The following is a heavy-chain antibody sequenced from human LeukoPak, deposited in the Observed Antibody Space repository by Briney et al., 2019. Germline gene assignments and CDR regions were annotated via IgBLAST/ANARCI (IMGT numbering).Heavy chain of an antibody. D-gene: IGHD5-12*01. CDR3: ARDHRYAFDN. Sequence: PGGSLRLSCAASRFTFSDYSMNWVRQAPGKGLEWISYVGISSGNTKYADSVKGRFTISGDSAKNSVFLQMNSLRVEDTAVYYCARDHRYAFDNWGQGTLVTVSS. CDR1: RFTFSDYS. CDR2: VGISSGNT. J-gene: IGHJ4*02. V-gene: IGHV3-48*04.